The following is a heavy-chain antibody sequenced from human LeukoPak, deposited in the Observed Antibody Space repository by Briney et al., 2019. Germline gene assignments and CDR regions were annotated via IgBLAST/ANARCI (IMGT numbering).Heavy chain of an antibody. CDR3: AKVRSATLDYFDY. CDR2: ISGSGGST. Sequence: GGSLRLSCAASGFTFSSYAMSWVRQAPGKGLEWVSAISGSGGSTYYADSVKGRFTISRDNSKTTLYLQMNSLRAEDTAVYYCAKVRSATLDYFDYWGQGTLVTVSS. CDR1: GFTFSSYA. J-gene: IGHJ4*02. V-gene: IGHV3-23*01. D-gene: IGHD5-24*01.